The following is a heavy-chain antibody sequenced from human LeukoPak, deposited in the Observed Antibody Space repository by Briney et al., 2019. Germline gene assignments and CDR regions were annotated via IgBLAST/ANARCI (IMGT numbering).Heavy chain of an antibody. CDR2: IYAAGDT. CDR1: GFTVSSNF. V-gene: IGHV3-53*01. Sequence: PGGSLRLSCAASGFTVSSNFMSWVRQAPGKGLEWVSVIYAAGDTYYADSVKGRFTISRDNSKHTLYLQMNSLRAEDTAVYYCARSGSGWFDYWGQGTLVTVSS. D-gene: IGHD6-19*01. CDR3: ARSGSGWFDY. J-gene: IGHJ4*02.